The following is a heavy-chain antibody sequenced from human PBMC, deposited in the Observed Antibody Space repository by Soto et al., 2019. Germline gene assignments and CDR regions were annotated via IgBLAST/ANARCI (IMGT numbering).Heavy chain of an antibody. J-gene: IGHJ4*02. CDR2: IIPIFGTA. V-gene: IGHV1-69*01. D-gene: IGHD4-17*01. CDR1: GYTFTSYD. Sequence: QVQLVQSGAEVKKPGASVKVSCKASGYTFTSYDINWVRQAPGQGLEWMGGIIPIFGTANYAQKFQGRVTITADESTSTAYMELSSLRSEDTAVYYCARRATVTQGIDYWGQGTLVTVSS. CDR3: ARRATVTQGIDY.